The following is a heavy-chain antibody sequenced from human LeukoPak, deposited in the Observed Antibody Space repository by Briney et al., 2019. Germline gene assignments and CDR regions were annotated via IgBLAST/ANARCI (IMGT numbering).Heavy chain of an antibody. V-gene: IGHV3-53*01. CDR3: ARADSSSWRVY. CDR1: GFTVSSNY. CDR2: IYSGGST. J-gene: IGHJ4*02. D-gene: IGHD6-13*01. Sequence: GGSLRLSCAASGFTVSSNYMSWVRQAPGKGLEWVSAIYSGGSTYYADSVKGRFTISRDNSKNTLYLQMNSLRAEDTAVYYCARADSSSWRVYWGQGTLVTVSS.